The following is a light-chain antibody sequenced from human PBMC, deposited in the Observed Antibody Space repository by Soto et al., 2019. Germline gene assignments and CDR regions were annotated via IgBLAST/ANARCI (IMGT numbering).Light chain of an antibody. Sequence: EIELTQSPGTLSLSPGERATLSCRASQSVSIDLAWYQHKPGQAPRLLIHDESTRATGIAARFSGSGSGTDFTLTLSSLQSEDFAVYYCQHYNYWPPKTFGQGTKVDIK. V-gene: IGKV3D-15*01. CDR1: QSVSID. J-gene: IGKJ1*01. CDR2: DES. CDR3: QHYNYWPPKT.